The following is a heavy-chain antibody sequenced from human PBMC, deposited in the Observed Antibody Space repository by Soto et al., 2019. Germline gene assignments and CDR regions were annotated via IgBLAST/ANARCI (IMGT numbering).Heavy chain of an antibody. CDR1: GYTFTIYY. Sequence: ASVKVSCKASGYTFTIYYMHWVRQAPGQGLEWMGIINPSGGSTSYAQKFQGRVTMTRDTSTSTVYMELSSLRSEDTAVYYCARSINNYDGSGYGDYWAQDTLLTISS. D-gene: IGHD3-22*01. V-gene: IGHV1-46*01. CDR3: ARSINNYDGSGYGDY. J-gene: IGHJ4*02. CDR2: INPSGGST.